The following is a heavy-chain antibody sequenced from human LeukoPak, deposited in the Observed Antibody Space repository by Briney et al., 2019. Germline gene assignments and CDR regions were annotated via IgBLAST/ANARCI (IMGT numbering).Heavy chain of an antibody. CDR3: VKGRIYCCYPSLDY. J-gene: IGHJ4*02. CDR1: GFTFSDYA. D-gene: IGHD2-2*01. CDR2: ITNNGGST. V-gene: IGHV3-64D*06. Sequence: QPGWSLRLSFSVSGFTFSDYAMHWVRQAPGKVLEYFSAITNNGGSTYYADSAKGRFSVSRDNSKNTVYLQLSSLRPDDTAVYYCVKGRIYCCYPSLDYWGQGTLVTVSS.